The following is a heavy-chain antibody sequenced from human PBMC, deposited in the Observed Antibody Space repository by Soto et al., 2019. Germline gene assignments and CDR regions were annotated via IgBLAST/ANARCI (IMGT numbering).Heavy chain of an antibody. CDR1: GFAFNSYA. V-gene: IGHV3-30-3*01. CDR3: ARDSVIATFDAFDF. J-gene: IGHJ3*01. D-gene: IGHD3-22*01. CDR2: TSYDGGNT. Sequence: QVQLVESGGGVVQSGRSLRLSCAASGFAFNSYAMHWVRQAPGKGLEWVALTSYDGGNTFYTNSVKGRFTISRDNSKNTLYLKMNSLRTEDTAVYYCARDSVIATFDAFDFWGQGTMVAVSS.